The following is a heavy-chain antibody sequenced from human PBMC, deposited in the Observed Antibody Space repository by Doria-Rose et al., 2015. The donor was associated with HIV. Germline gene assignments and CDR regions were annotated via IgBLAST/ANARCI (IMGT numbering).Heavy chain of an antibody. CDR2: TFSDDER. D-gene: IGHD6-13*01. J-gene: IGHJ4*02. CDR1: GVSLSSPGMG. Sequence: SSPVLVKPTETLTLTCTVSGVSLSSPGMGVSWIRQPPGKALEWLANTFSDDERSYKTSLKSRLTISRCTSKSQVVLTMTDMDPVDTATYYCARIKSSRWYHKYYFDFWGQGTLVIVSA. CDR3: ARIKSSRWYHKYYFDF. V-gene: IGHV2-26*01.